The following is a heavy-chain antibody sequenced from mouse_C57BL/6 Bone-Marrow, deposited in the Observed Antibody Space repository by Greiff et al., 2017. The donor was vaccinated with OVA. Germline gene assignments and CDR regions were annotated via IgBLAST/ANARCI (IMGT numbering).Heavy chain of an antibody. D-gene: IGHD2-2*01. V-gene: IGHV1-20*01. CDR1: GYSFTGYF. CDR3: ARGLRQRFAY. CDR2: INPYNGDT. Sequence: VQLQQSGPELVKPGDSVKISCKASGYSFTGYFMNWVMQSHGTSLEWIGRINPYNGDTFYNQKFKGKATLTVDKSSSTAHMELRSLTSEDSAVYYCARGLRQRFAYWGQGTLVTVSA. J-gene: IGHJ3*01.